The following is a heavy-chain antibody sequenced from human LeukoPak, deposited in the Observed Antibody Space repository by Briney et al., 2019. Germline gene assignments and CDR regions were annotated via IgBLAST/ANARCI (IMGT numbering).Heavy chain of an antibody. Sequence: GGSLRLSCAASGFTVSSNYMSWVRQAPGKGLEWVSVIYSGGSTYYADSVKGRFTISRDNSKNTLCLQMNSLRAEDTAVYYCARCSGGSCSYYFDYWGQGTLVTVSS. V-gene: IGHV3-53*01. CDR1: GFTVSSNY. J-gene: IGHJ4*02. CDR2: IYSGGST. CDR3: ARCSGGSCSYYFDY. D-gene: IGHD2-15*01.